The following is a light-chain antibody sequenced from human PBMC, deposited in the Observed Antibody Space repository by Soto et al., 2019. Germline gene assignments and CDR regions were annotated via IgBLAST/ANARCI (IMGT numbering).Light chain of an antibody. Sequence: EVVLTQSPGTLSLCQGESATLPCRASQSVSGDYLAWYQSKPGQAPRLLIHGASNRATGIPDRFSGSGSGTEFTLTISSLQSEDFAVYYCQQYNNWPAFGQGTKVDIK. J-gene: IGKJ1*01. V-gene: IGKV3D-15*01. CDR3: QQYNNWPA. CDR2: GAS. CDR1: QSVSGD.